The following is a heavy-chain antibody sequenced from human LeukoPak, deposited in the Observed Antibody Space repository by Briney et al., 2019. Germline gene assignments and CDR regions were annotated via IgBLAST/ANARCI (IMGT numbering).Heavy chain of an antibody. D-gene: IGHD6-13*01. Sequence: PGGSLRLSCAASGFTFNTYWMHWVRQAPGKGLVWVSRINADGSSTRYADSVKGRFTISRDNAKNTLYLQMNSLRADDTAVYYCARWQSQLVLSGFDSWGQGTLVTVSS. V-gene: IGHV3-74*01. CDR1: GFTFNTYW. CDR3: ARWQSQLVLSGFDS. CDR2: INADGSST. J-gene: IGHJ4*02.